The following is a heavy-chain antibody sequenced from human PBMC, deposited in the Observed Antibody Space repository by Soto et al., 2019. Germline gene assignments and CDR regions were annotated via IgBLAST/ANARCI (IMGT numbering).Heavy chain of an antibody. V-gene: IGHV4-59*01. D-gene: IGHD6-19*01. Sequence: PSETLSLTCTVSGVSISASYWSWIRQPPGKGLEWIGYIYYSGSTNYNPSLKSRVTISIDTPMKQFSLKLSSVTAADTAVYYCARRQGSSGWLDYWGQGNLVTVSS. J-gene: IGHJ4*02. CDR2: IYYSGST. CDR1: GVSISASY. CDR3: ARRQGSSGWLDY.